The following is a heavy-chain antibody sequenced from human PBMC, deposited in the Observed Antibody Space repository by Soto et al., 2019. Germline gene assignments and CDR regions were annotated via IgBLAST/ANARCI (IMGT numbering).Heavy chain of an antibody. D-gene: IGHD3-9*01. J-gene: IGHJ4*02. V-gene: IGHV3-48*02. CDR2: ITRGGTAM. CDR1: GFTFSIYS. CDR3: VRDFDWNFDY. Sequence: VQLVDSGGGVVQPGGSLRLSCAASGFTFSIYSMNWIRQAPGKGLEWVSYITRGGTAMYYADSVKGRFTVSRDDDQNSLYLEMNSLRDEDTAVYYCVRDFDWNFDYWGQGTLVTVTS.